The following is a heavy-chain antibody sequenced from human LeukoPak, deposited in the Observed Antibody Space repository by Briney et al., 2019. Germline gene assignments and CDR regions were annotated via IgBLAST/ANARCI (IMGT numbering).Heavy chain of an antibody. D-gene: IGHD3-10*01. Sequence: GGSLRLSCAASGFTFSSCALSWVRQAPGKGLEWVSPVSGNGGTTYYADSVKGRFTISIDNAKNTLYLQMNSLRAEDTAVYFCAKELHGSGNYAFDYWGQGTLVTVSS. V-gene: IGHV3-23*01. CDR3: AKELHGSGNYAFDY. J-gene: IGHJ4*02. CDR2: VSGNGGTT. CDR1: GFTFSSCA.